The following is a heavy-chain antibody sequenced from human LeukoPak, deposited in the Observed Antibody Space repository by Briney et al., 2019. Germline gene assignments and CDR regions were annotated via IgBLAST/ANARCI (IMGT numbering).Heavy chain of an antibody. J-gene: IGHJ4*02. CDR2: INHSGST. CDR1: GGSFSGYY. Sequence: SETLSLTCAVYGGSFSGYYWSWIRQPPGKGLEWIGEINHSGSTNYNPSLKSRVTISVDTSKNQFSLNLNSVTAADTAVYYCARDRTYYDSTGYYYDFWGQGTLVTVSS. D-gene: IGHD3-22*01. CDR3: ARDRTYYDSTGYYYDF. V-gene: IGHV4-34*01.